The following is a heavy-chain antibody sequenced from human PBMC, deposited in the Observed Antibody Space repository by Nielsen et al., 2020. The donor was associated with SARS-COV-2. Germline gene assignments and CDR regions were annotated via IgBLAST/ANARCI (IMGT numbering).Heavy chain of an antibody. CDR2: ISTAGDT. J-gene: IGHJ2*01. V-gene: IGHV3-13*01. Sequence: GGSLRLSCAASGFTFSSYDMHWVRQATGKGLEWVSAISTAGDTYYPGSVKGRFTISRENAKNSLYLQMNSLRAGDTAVYYCAREDYYDSSGTRWYFDLWGRGTLVTVSS. CDR1: GFTFSSYD. CDR3: AREDYYDSSGTRWYFDL. D-gene: IGHD3-22*01.